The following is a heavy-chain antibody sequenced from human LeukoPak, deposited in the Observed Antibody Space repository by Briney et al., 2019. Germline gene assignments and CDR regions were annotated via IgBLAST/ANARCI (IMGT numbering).Heavy chain of an antibody. Sequence: ASVKVSCKASAYTSPNYGITWVRQAPGRGLEWMGWISTYNGNTQYAQKFQGRVTMTTDTPTKTVYIELSNLRSNDTAVYYCALPAKGAFFYYYMEVWGKGTTVTVSS. CDR1: AYTSPNYG. D-gene: IGHD2-2*01. CDR2: ISTYNGNT. V-gene: IGHV1-18*01. CDR3: ALPAKGAFFYYYMEV. J-gene: IGHJ6*03.